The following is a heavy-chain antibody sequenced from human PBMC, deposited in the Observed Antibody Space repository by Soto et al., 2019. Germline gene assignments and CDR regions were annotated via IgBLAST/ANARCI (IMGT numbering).Heavy chain of an antibody. CDR1: GGSIGSGDYY. V-gene: IGHV4-30-4*01. D-gene: IGHD6-6*01. CDR2: IYYSGST. J-gene: IGHJ5*02. CDR3: ARERPDGARLDP. Sequence: SETLSLTCTVSGGSIGSGDYYWSWIRQPPGKGLEWIGYIYYSGSTYYNPSLKSRVTISVDTSKNQFSLKLSSVTAADTAVYYCARERPDGARLDPWGQGTLVTVSS.